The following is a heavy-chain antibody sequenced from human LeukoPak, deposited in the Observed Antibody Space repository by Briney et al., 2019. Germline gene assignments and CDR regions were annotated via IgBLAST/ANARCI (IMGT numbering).Heavy chain of an antibody. D-gene: IGHD6-19*01. V-gene: IGHV3-30*18. Sequence: PGGSLRPSCAASGFTFSSYGMHWVRQAPGKGLEWVAVISYDGSNKYYADSVKGRFTISRDNSKNTLYLQMNSLRAEDTAVYYCAKEGPPWGAVAGTSYFDYWGQGTLVTVSS. CDR2: ISYDGSNK. CDR3: AKEGPPWGAVAGTSYFDY. J-gene: IGHJ4*02. CDR1: GFTFSSYG.